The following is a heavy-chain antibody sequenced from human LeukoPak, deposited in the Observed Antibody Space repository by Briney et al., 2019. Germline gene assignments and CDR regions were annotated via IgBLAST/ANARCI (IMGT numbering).Heavy chain of an antibody. J-gene: IGHJ4*02. Sequence: GGSLRLSCGASGFTFSSYWMSWVRQAPGKGLEWVANIKQGGREKYYVDSVKGRFTISRDNAKSSLYLQMNSLRDEDTAIYYCARETTVIKKIDYWGQGTLVTVSS. CDR1: GFTFSSYW. CDR2: IKQGGREK. V-gene: IGHV3-7*01. CDR3: ARETTVIKKIDY. D-gene: IGHD4-17*01.